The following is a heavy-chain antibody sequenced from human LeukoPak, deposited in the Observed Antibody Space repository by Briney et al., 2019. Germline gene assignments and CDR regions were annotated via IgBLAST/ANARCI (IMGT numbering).Heavy chain of an antibody. CDR3: AREGHGMGV. Sequence: SETLSLTCAVYGGSFSGYYWSWIRQPPGKGLECIGEINHSGSTNYNPSLKSRVTISVDTSKNQFSLKLSSVTAADTAVYYCAREGHGMGVWGKGTTVTVSS. V-gene: IGHV4-34*01. CDR1: GGSFSGYY. CDR2: INHSGST. J-gene: IGHJ6*04.